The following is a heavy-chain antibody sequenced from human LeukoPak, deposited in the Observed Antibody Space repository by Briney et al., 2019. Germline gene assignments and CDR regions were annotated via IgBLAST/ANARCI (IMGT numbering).Heavy chain of an antibody. Sequence: PSETLSLTCTVSGGSISSSSYYWGWIRQPPGKGLEWIGSIYYSGSTYYNPSLKSRVTISVDTSKNPFSLKLSSVTAADTAVYYCASTIAAAGTPYNWFDPWGQGTLVTVSS. V-gene: IGHV4-39*01. CDR2: IYYSGST. J-gene: IGHJ5*02. CDR3: ASTIAAAGTPYNWFDP. CDR1: GGSISSSSYY. D-gene: IGHD6-13*01.